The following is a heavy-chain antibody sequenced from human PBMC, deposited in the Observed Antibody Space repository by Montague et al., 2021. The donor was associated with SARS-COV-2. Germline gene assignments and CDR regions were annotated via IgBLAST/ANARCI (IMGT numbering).Heavy chain of an antibody. J-gene: IGHJ6*02. CDR1: GGSISSSSYY. D-gene: IGHD6-13*01. V-gene: IGHV4-39*07. Sequence: TLSLTCTVSGGSISSSSYYWGWIRQPPGKGLEWTGSIYYSGSTYYNPSLKSRVTVSVDTSKNQFSLKLSSVTAADTAVYYCARVGRQQLVRLSGMDVWGQGTTVTVSS. CDR2: IYYSGST. CDR3: ARVGRQQLVRLSGMDV.